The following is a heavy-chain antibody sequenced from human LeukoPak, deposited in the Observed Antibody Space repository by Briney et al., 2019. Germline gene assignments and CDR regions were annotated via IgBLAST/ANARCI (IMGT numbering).Heavy chain of an antibody. CDR1: GYTFTSYY. V-gene: IGHV1-2*02. J-gene: IGHJ5*02. CDR2: INPNSGGT. D-gene: IGHD6-13*01. CDR3: ARRSSSWYWFDP. Sequence: ASVKVSCKASGYTFTSYYMHWVRQAPGQGLEWMGWINPNSGGTNYAQKFQGRVTMTRDTSISTAYMELSRLRSDDTAVYYCARRSSSWYWFDPRGQGTLVTVSS.